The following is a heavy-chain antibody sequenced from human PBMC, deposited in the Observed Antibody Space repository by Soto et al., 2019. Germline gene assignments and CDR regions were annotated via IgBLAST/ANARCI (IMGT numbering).Heavy chain of an antibody. V-gene: IGHV3-21*01. CDR3: ARDKGASWYPFDY. Sequence: GGFLRLSCAASGFTFSSYSMNWVHQAPGKGLEWVSSISSSSSYIYYADSVKGRFTISRDNAKNSLYLQMNSLRAEDTAVYYCARDKGASWYPFDYWGQGTLVTVSS. CDR1: GFTFSSYS. CDR2: ISSSSSYI. J-gene: IGHJ4*02. D-gene: IGHD6-13*01.